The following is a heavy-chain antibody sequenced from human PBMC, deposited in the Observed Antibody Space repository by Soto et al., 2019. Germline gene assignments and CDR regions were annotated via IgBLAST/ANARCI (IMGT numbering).Heavy chain of an antibody. CDR3: ARGYIGSKRGGGYNWFDT. D-gene: IGHD5-18*01. Sequence: XESLSVPSTVSCGSISSRRYDWGWIRQPPGKVLEWIGSIYYSGSTYYNPSLKSRVTISVDTSKNQFSLKLSSVTDADTAVYYCARGYIGSKRGGGYNWFDTWGQGTLVTVSS. CDR1: CGSISSRRYD. J-gene: IGHJ5*02. V-gene: IGHV4-39*01. CDR2: IYYSGST.